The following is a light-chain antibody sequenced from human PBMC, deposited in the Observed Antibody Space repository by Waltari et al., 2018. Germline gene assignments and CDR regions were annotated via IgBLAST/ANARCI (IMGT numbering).Light chain of an antibody. CDR1: TSDVGGYNL. Sequence: QSALTQPASVSGSPGQSITISCTGSTSDVGGYNLVSWYRQFPNKAPQLIIYEGTRRPSGVSMRFSASKSGNTASLTISGLQAEDEALYFCSSYARSDNSVLFGGGTQLSVL. CDR3: SSYARSDNSVL. CDR2: EGT. J-gene: IGLJ2*01. V-gene: IGLV2-23*01.